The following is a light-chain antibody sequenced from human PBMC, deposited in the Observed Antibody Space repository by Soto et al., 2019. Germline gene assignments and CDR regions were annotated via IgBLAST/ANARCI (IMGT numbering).Light chain of an antibody. CDR1: QSVSSN. CDR2: GAS. Sequence: EIVMTQSPATLSVSPGERATLSCRASQSVSSNLAWYQHKPGQAPRLLIYGASTRATGIPTRLSGSGSGTEFTLTISSLQSEDFAVYHCQQYNKWPPGTFGQGTKVEMK. J-gene: IGKJ1*01. CDR3: QQYNKWPPGT. V-gene: IGKV3-15*01.